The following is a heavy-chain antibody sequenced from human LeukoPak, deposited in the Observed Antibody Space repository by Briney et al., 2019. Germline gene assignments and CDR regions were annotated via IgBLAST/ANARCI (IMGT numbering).Heavy chain of an antibody. CDR3: AAGSDY. J-gene: IGHJ4*02. CDR2: IWYDGSNK. V-gene: IGHV3-33*01. Sequence: GGSLRLSCAASGFTFSSYGMHWVRQAPGKGLEWVVVIWYDGSNKYYADSLQGRFPISRDNSKNTLYLQMNSLRAEDTAVYYCAAGSDYWGQGTLVTVSS. CDR1: GFTFSSYG.